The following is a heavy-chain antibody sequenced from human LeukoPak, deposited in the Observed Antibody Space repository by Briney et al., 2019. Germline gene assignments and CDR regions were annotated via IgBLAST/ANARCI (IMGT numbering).Heavy chain of an antibody. Sequence: GGSLRLSCAASGFTFSTYGMSWVRQAPGKGLEWVSAISGSGSDRYYADSVKGRFTISRDNSKNTLYLQMNSLTVEDTALYYCVKRVRYGSGTYYFDYWGQGTLVTVSS. J-gene: IGHJ4*02. D-gene: IGHD3-10*01. CDR3: VKRVRYGSGTYYFDY. CDR2: ISGSGSDR. V-gene: IGHV3-23*01. CDR1: GFTFSTYG.